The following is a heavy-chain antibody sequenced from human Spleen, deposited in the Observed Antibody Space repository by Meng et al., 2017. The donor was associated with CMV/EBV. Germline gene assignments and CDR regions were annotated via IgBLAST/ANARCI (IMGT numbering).Heavy chain of an antibody. Sequence: KVSCKGSGYSYTNYWIGWVRQMPGKGLEWMGIIYPGDSDTRYSPSFQGQVTISVDKSISTAYLQWSSLKASDSAMYYCARPPHCTGGRCYLSDYWGQGTLVTVSS. J-gene: IGHJ4*02. CDR2: IYPGDSDT. CDR1: GYSYTNYW. CDR3: ARPPHCTGGRCYLSDY. D-gene: IGHD2-15*01. V-gene: IGHV5-51*01.